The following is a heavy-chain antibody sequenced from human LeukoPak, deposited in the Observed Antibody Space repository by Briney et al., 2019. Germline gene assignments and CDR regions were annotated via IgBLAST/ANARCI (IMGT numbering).Heavy chain of an antibody. Sequence: PSETLSLTCTVSGASISSYHWSWIRQSPGRGLEWIGEVHYSGSTTNNPSLKSRVTISVDTSKNQLSLKLGSVTAADTAVYYCVRHSAWFDPWGQGTLVTVSS. V-gene: IGHV4-59*08. CDR1: GASISSYH. D-gene: IGHD3-10*01. CDR3: VRHSAWFDP. CDR2: VHYSGST. J-gene: IGHJ5*02.